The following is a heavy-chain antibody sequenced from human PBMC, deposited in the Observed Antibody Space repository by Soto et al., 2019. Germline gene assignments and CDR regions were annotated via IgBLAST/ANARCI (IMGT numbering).Heavy chain of an antibody. Sequence: EVQLVQSGAEVKKPGESLKISCKGSGYSFTSYWIGWVRQMPGKGLEWMGIIYPGDSDTRYSPSFQGQVTISADKSISTAYLQWSSLKASDTAMYYCARRSRDIVVVVVAHDAFDIWGQGTMVTVSS. CDR1: GYSFTSYW. CDR2: IYPGDSDT. CDR3: ARRSRDIVVVVVAHDAFDI. D-gene: IGHD2-15*01. V-gene: IGHV5-51*03. J-gene: IGHJ3*02.